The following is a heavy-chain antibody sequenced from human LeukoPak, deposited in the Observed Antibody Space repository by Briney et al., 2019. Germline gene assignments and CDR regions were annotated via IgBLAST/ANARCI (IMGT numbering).Heavy chain of an antibody. Sequence: ASVKVSCKASGYTFTSYGISWVRLAPGQGLEWMGWISAYNGNTNYAQKLQGRVTMTTDTSTSTAYMELRSLRSDDTAVYYCARDRTHVVRRISDLYGMDVWGQGTTVTVSS. CDR3: ARDRTHVVRRISDLYGMDV. D-gene: IGHD3-10*01. J-gene: IGHJ6*02. CDR1: GYTFTSYG. V-gene: IGHV1-18*01. CDR2: ISAYNGNT.